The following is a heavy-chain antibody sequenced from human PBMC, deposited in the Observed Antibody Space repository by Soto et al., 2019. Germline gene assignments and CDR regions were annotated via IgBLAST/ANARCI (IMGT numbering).Heavy chain of an antibody. CDR2: INAGNGDT. CDR3: ARYPHYDFWSGSNWFDP. Sequence: GASVKVSCKASGYTFTNYAMHWVRQAPGQRLEWMGWINAGNGDTKYSQNFQGRVTITGDTSASTAYMELSSLRSEDTAVYYCARYPHYDFWSGSNWFDPWGQGTLVTVSS. CDR1: GYTFTNYA. J-gene: IGHJ5*02. D-gene: IGHD3-3*01. V-gene: IGHV1-3*01.